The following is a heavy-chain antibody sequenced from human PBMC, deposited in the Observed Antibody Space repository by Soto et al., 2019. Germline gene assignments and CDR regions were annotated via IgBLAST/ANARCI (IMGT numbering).Heavy chain of an antibody. D-gene: IGHD2-21*02. J-gene: IGHJ4*02. CDR3: AKAVPPFVVVTASDY. CDR1: GFTFRNFG. V-gene: IGHV3-30*18. Sequence: GGSRRLSCAASGFTFRNFGMHWVRQAPGKGLEWVAVISYDGTNKYYADSVKGRFTISRDNSKNTLYLQINSLRAEDTAVYYCAKAVPPFVVVTASDYWGQGTLVTVSS. CDR2: ISYDGTNK.